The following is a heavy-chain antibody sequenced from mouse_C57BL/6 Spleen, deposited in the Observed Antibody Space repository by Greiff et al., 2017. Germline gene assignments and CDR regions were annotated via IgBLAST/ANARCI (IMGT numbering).Heavy chain of an antibody. J-gene: IGHJ2*01. Sequence: EVMLVESGGGLVKPGGSLKLSCAASGFTFSDYGMHWVRQAPEKGLEWVAYISSGSSTIYYADTVKGRFTISRDNDKNTLFLQMTSLRSEDTAMYYCASQEWGGYFDYWGQGTTLTVSS. V-gene: IGHV5-17*01. CDR1: GFTFSDYG. CDR2: ISSGSSTI. CDR3: ASQEWGGYFDY. D-gene: IGHD1-3*01.